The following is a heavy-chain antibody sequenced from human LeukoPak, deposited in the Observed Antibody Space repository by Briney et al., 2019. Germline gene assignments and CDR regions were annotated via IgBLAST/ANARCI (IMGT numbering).Heavy chain of an antibody. V-gene: IGHV5-51*01. J-gene: IGHJ4*02. CDR1: GYSFSTYW. D-gene: IGHD2-8*01. CDR2: FYPGDSDT. CDR3: ARAPTWVSNPYFFDY. Sequence: GESLAISWQGSGYSFSTYWIGWVPQLSGKGLEWMGIFYPGDSDTRYSPSFQGQDTISVDKSISTAFLHWSSLKASDTATYYCARAPTWVSNPYFFDYWGQGSLVTVSS.